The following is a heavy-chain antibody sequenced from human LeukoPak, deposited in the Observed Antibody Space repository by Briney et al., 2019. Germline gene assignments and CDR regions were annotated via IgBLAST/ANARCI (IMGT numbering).Heavy chain of an antibody. CDR3: ARRVADFMAA. V-gene: IGHV3-48*03. Sequence: GGSLRLSCAASGFTFSSYEMKWVRQAPGKGLEWVSYITSRGSTTYYADSVKGRFTISRDNTKNTVYLQMNSLRAEDTAVYYCARRVADFMAAWGQGTLVTVSS. D-gene: IGHD6-19*01. J-gene: IGHJ5*02. CDR1: GFTFSSYE. CDR2: ITSRGSTT.